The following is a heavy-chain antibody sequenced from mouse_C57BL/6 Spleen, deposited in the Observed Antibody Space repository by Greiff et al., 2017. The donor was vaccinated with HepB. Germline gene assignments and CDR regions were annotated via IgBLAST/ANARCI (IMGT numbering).Heavy chain of an antibody. CDR3: ARGGSNYRFDY. Sequence: EVQGVESGGGLVKPGGSLKLSCAASGFTFSSYAMSWVRQTPEKRLEWVATISDGGSYTYYPDNVKGRFTISRDNAKNNLYLQMSHLKSEDTAMYYCARGGSNYRFDYWGQGTTLTVSS. J-gene: IGHJ2*01. D-gene: IGHD2-5*01. V-gene: IGHV5-4*01. CDR2: ISDGGSYT. CDR1: GFTFSSYA.